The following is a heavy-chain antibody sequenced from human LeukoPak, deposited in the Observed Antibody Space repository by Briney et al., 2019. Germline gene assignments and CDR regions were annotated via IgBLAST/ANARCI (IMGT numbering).Heavy chain of an antibody. V-gene: IGHV3-74*01. CDR3: ARDDVVSATGLGDF. D-gene: IGHD5/OR15-5a*01. CDR2: INSDGSST. J-gene: IGHJ4*02. CDR1: GFTFSSYW. Sequence: PGGSLRLSCAASGFTFSSYWMHWVRQAPGKGLVWVSHINSDGSSTTYADSVKGRFTISRDNARNTLYLQMNSLRAEDTALYYCARDDVVSATGLGDFWGQGTLVTISS.